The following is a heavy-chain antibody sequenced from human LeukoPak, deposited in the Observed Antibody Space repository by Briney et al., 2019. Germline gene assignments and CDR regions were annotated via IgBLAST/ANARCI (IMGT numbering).Heavy chain of an antibody. Sequence: GGSLRFSCAASGFTFSSYAMSWVRQAPGKGLEWVSAISGSGGSTYYADSVKGRFTISRDNSKNTLYLQMNSLRAEDTAVYYCAKAHCSGGSCYSDYWGQGTLVTVSS. D-gene: IGHD2-15*01. CDR2: ISGSGGST. CDR3: AKAHCSGGSCYSDY. V-gene: IGHV3-23*01. J-gene: IGHJ4*02. CDR1: GFTFSSYA.